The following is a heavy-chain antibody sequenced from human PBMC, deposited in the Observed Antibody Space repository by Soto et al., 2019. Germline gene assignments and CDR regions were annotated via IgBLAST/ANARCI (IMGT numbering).Heavy chain of an antibody. CDR2: ISAYNGNS. V-gene: IGHV1-18*01. D-gene: IGHD5-12*01. CDR3: AREVSWGQSGYDLCRIGY. Sequence: QVQLVQSGAEVKKPGASVKVCCKASGYTFTSYGISWVRQAPGQGLAWMGWISAYNGNSNYAQKLQGRVTITTDTYTCTAYRELRSLRADDTAVYYCAREVSWGQSGYDLCRIGYWGQGTLVTVSS. J-gene: IGHJ4*02. CDR1: GYTFTSYG.